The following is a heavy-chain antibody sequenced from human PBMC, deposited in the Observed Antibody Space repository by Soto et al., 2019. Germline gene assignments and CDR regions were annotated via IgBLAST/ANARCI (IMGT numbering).Heavy chain of an antibody. CDR3: AKDRTIASRNFDS. Sequence: GGSLRLSCAASGFTFSDHGMHWVRQAPGKGLEWVSSISGSVGSTFYADSVKGRFTISRDNSMNTLYLQMNSLRTEDTAVYYCAKDRTIASRNFDSWGQGALVTVSS. CDR1: GFTFSDHG. D-gene: IGHD6-6*01. J-gene: IGHJ4*02. CDR2: ISGSVGST. V-gene: IGHV3-23*01.